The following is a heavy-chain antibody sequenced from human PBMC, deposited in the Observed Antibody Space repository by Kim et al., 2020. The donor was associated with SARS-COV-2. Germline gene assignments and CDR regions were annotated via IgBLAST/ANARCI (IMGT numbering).Heavy chain of an antibody. J-gene: IGHJ4*02. Sequence: YYTPSLKSRVTISVDTSKNQFSLKLSSVTAADTAVYYCAREQWGGYYGDYWGQGTLVTVSS. V-gene: IGHV4-39*07. D-gene: IGHD3-3*01. CDR3: AREQWGGYYGDY.